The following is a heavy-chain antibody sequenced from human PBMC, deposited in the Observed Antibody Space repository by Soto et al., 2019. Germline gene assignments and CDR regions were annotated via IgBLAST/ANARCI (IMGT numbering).Heavy chain of an antibody. CDR1: GGSISSGDYY. Sequence: SETLSLTCTVSGGSISSGDYYWSWIRQPPGKGLEWIGYIYYSGSTYYNPSLKSRVTISVDTSKNQFSLKLSSVTAADTAVYYCARAGYGGNPMIYSFDYWGQGTLVTVSS. V-gene: IGHV4-30-4*01. J-gene: IGHJ4*02. D-gene: IGHD2-15*01. CDR3: ARAGYGGNPMIYSFDY. CDR2: IYYSGST.